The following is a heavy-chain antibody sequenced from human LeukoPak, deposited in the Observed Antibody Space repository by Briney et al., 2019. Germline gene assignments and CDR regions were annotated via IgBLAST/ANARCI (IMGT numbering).Heavy chain of an antibody. V-gene: IGHV3-48*01. CDR1: GCTFSDHI. CDR2: VSGSGSTV. J-gene: IGHJ4*02. CDR3: VRQFAS. Sequence: GGSLGLSCAASGCTFSDHIMNWVRQLPGKRLEWVAYVSGSGSTVYYADSVKGRFTISRDNGKSSLYLQMNSLRVEDTALYYCVRQFASWGQGTLVTVSS.